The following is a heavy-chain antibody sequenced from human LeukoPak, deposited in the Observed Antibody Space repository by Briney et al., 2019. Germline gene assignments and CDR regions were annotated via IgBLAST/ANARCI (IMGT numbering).Heavy chain of an antibody. V-gene: IGHV5-51*01. CDR3: ARRLLRGYCSSTSCYAGVDY. CDR1: GYSFTSYW. Sequence: GESLKISCKGSGYSFTSYWIGWVRQMPGKGLEWMGIIYPGDSDTRYSPSFQGQVTISADKTISTAYLQWSSLKASDTAMYYCARRLLRGYCSSTSCYAGVDYWGQGTLVTVSS. J-gene: IGHJ4*02. D-gene: IGHD2-2*01. CDR2: IYPGDSDT.